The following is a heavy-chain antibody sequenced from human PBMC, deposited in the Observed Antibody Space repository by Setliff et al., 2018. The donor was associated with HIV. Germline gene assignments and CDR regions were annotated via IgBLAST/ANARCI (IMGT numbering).Heavy chain of an antibody. J-gene: IGHJ4*01. Sequence: EASVKVSCKASGGTFSSYAISWVRQAPGQGLEWMGGIIPILGIANYAQKFQGRVTITTDESTSTAYMELSSLRSEDTAVYYCARDRVATVDFNYYDRTSYFEYWGHGTLVTVSS. V-gene: IGHV1-69*10. CDR1: GGTFSSYA. CDR2: IIPILGIA. CDR3: ARDRVATVDFNYYDRTSYFEY. D-gene: IGHD3-22*01.